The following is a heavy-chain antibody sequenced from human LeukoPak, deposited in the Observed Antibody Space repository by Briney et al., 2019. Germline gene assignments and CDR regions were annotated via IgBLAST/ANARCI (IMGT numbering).Heavy chain of an antibody. J-gene: IGHJ4*02. CDR2: IWYDGSNK. Sequence: GGSLRLSCAASGFSFSSYGMHWVRQAPGKGLEWVAVIWYDGSNKYYADSVKGRFTISRDNSKNTLYLQMNSLRAEDTAVYYCARERGIFGVVIPFDYWGQGTLVTVSS. CDR3: ARERGIFGVVIPFDY. D-gene: IGHD3-3*01. CDR1: GFSFSSYG. V-gene: IGHV3-33*01.